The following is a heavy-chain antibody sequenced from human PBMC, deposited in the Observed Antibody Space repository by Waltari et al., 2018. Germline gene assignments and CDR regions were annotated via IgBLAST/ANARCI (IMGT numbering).Heavy chain of an antibody. Sequence: QVQLVQSGAEVKKPGASGKVSCKSSGYRFHDYYLTWLRQAPGQGLEWMGWVNPSTGGTTYAQKFQARVTMARDRATNTAYMDLRGLTPDDTAVYYCARNKGKTISTRRAFRLDPWGQGTLVSVSS. J-gene: IGHJ5*02. V-gene: IGHV1-2*02. CDR1: GYRFHDYY. CDR3: ARNKGKTISTRRAFRLDP. CDR2: VNPSTGGT. D-gene: IGHD1-1*01.